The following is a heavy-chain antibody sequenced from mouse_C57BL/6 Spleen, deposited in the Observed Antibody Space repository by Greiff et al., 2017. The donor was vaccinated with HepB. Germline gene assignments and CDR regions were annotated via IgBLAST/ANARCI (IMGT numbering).Heavy chain of an antibody. CDR2: IYPRSGNT. CDR3: ARGYLGC. J-gene: IGHJ2*01. Sequence: VKLQQSGAELARPGASVKLSCKASGYTFTSYGISWVKQRTGQGLEWIGEIYPRSGNTYYNEKFKGKATLTADKSSSTAYMELRSLSSEDSAVYFCARGYLGCWGQGTTRTVS. V-gene: IGHV1-81*01. CDR1: GYTFTSYG.